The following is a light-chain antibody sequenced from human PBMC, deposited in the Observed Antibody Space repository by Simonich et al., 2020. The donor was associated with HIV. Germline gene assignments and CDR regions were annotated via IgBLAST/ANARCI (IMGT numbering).Light chain of an antibody. CDR2: AAS. CDR3: QQSYSTPYT. V-gene: IGKV1-39*01. Sequence: DIQMTQPPSTLSASVGDRVTITCRASQSISSYLNWYQQKPGKAPKLLINAASSLQSGVPSRFSGSGSGTDFTLTISSLQPEDFATYYCQQSYSTPYTFGQGTKLEIK. J-gene: IGKJ2*01. CDR1: QSISSY.